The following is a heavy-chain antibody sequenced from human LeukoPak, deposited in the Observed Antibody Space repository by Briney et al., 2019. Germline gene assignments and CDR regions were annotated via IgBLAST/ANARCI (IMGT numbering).Heavy chain of an antibody. V-gene: IGHV3-30*02. J-gene: IGHJ4*02. D-gene: IGHD3-22*01. CDR1: GFTFSSYG. Sequence: GGSLRLSCAASGFTFSSYGMHWVRQAPGKGLEWVAFIRYDGSNKYYADSVKGRFTISRDNSKNTLYLQMNSLRAEDTAVYYCAKGTPQYYDSSGYYSDYFDYWGQGTLVTVSS. CDR3: AKGTPQYYDSSGYYSDYFDY. CDR2: IRYDGSNK.